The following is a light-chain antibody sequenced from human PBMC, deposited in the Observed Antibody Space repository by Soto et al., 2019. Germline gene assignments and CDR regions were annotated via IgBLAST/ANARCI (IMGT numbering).Light chain of an antibody. CDR3: QQSYSTPPYT. J-gene: IGKJ2*01. CDR2: DAS. Sequence: DIQMTQSPSTLSASVGDRVTITCRAGQSISSWLAWYQQKPGKAPKLLIYDASSLESGVPSRFSGSGSGTEFTLTISSLQPDDFATYYCQQSYSTPPYTFGQGTKLEIK. V-gene: IGKV1-5*01. CDR1: QSISSW.